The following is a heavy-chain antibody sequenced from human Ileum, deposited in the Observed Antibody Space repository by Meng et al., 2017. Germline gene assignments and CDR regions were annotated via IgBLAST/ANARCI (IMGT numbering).Heavy chain of an antibody. CDR3: ARNDILTGYSTIVYYYYGMDV. CDR1: GFTFSNYW. V-gene: IGHV3-7*01. Sequence: GESLKISCAASGFTFSNYWMSWVRQAPGKGLEWVANIKQDGSEKYYVDSMKGRFTISRDNAKNSMYLQMNSLRAEDTAVYYCARNDILTGYSTIVYYYYGMDVWGQGTTVTVSS. J-gene: IGHJ6*02. D-gene: IGHD3-9*01. CDR2: IKQDGSEK.